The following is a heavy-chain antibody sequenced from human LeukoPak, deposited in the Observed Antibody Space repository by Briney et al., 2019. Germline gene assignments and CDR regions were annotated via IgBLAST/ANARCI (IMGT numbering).Heavy chain of an antibody. J-gene: IGHJ4*02. CDR1: GYSFINYW. Sequence: GESLQISCKASGYSFINYWIGWVRQVPGKGLEWMGIIYPGDSDTRYSPSFQGQVTISADKSISTAYLQWTSLNASDTAMYYCARHTGRYSGYAIDYWGQGTLVTVSS. CDR3: ARHTGRYSGYAIDY. D-gene: IGHD5-12*01. CDR2: IYPGDSDT. V-gene: IGHV5-51*01.